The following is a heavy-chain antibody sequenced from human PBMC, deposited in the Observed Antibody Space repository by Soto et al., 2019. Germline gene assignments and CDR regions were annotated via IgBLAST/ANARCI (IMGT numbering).Heavy chain of an antibody. CDR3: ARQKTTVTTFDY. V-gene: IGHV1-18*01. D-gene: IGHD4-4*01. Sequence: ASVKVSCEASGYTFTSYGISWVRQAPGQGLEWMGWISAYNGNTNYAQKLQGRVTMTTDTSTSTAYMELRSLRSDDTAVYYCARQKTTVTTFDYWGQGTLVTVSS. CDR1: GYTFTSYG. CDR2: ISAYNGNT. J-gene: IGHJ4*02.